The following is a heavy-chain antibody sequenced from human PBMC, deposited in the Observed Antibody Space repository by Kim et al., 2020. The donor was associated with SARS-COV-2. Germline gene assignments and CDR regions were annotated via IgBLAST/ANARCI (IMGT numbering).Heavy chain of an antibody. CDR2: ISGSGGTT. J-gene: IGHJ2*01. CDR1: KFTFNNSA. Sequence: GGSLRLSCAASKFTFNNSAMSWVRQAPGKGLEWVSSISGSGGTTYADSVKGRFTISRDNSKNTLYLQMSRLRAEDTAVYYCAKVYGAWYFDLWGRCTPVSVSS. CDR3: AKVYGAWYFDL. D-gene: IGHD2-8*01. V-gene: IGHV3-23*01.